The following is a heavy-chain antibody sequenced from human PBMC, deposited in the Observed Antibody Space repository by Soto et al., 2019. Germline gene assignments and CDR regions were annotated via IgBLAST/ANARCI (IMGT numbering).Heavy chain of an antibody. V-gene: IGHV3-33*01. D-gene: IGHD1-26*01. J-gene: IGHJ3*02. Sequence: GGSLRLSCAASGFTFSSYGMHWVRQAPGKGLEWVAVIWYDGSNKYYADSVKGRFTISRDNSKNTLYLQMNSLRAEDTAVYYCARDSGSYSPNAFDIWGQGTMVTVSS. CDR3: ARDSGSYSPNAFDI. CDR2: IWYDGSNK. CDR1: GFTFSSYG.